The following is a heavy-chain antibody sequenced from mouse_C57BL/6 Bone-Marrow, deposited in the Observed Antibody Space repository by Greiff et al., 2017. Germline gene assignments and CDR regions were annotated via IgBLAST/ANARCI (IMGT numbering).Heavy chain of an antibody. V-gene: IGHV1-9*01. CDR3: AGGDY. CDR1: GYTFTGYW. J-gene: IGHJ2*01. Sequence: QVQLKESGAELMKPGASVKLSCKATGYTFTGYWIEWVKQTPGHGLEWIGEILPGSGSTNYNETFKGKATFTADTSSNAAYMPLSSLTTGESDNYCCAGGDYWGQGTTLTVSS. CDR2: ILPGSGST.